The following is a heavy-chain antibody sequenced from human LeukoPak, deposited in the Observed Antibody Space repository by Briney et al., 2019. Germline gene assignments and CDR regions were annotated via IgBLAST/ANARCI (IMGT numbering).Heavy chain of an antibody. V-gene: IGHV3-30*04. CDR1: EFTFSSYT. J-gene: IGHJ4*01. D-gene: IGHD2-2*01. Sequence: GGSLRLSCAASEFTFSSYTMHWVRQAPGKGLEWVAVISYDGSNKYSADSVKGRFTISRDNSKNTLYLQMNSLRAEDTAVYYCARDISTLPGYCSSTSCYGLFDNWGQGTLVTVSS. CDR2: ISYDGSNK. CDR3: ARDISTLPGYCSSTSCYGLFDN.